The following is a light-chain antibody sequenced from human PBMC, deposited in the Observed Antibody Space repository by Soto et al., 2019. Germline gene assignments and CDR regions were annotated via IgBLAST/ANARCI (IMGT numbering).Light chain of an antibody. CDR2: DAS. CDR1: QSISNW. V-gene: IGKV1-5*01. Sequence: DIQMTQSPSTLSASVGDRVTITCRASQSISNWLAWYQQKPGKAPKLLIYDASSLESGVPSRFSGSGSGTEFTLTISSLQPHDFATYYCQQYNSYSTFGQGTKLEIK. CDR3: QQYNSYST. J-gene: IGKJ2*01.